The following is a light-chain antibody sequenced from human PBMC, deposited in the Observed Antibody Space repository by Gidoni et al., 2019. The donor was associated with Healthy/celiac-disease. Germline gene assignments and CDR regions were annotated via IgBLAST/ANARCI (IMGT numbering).Light chain of an antibody. J-gene: IGKJ2*01. CDR2: AAS. Sequence: IQMTTAPSSLSASVGDRVTITCRASQSIRSYLTWYQQKPGKAPKLLIYAASSLQSGVPSRFSGSGSGTDFTLTISSLQPEDFATYYCQQCYSSPRTFGQGTKLEIK. CDR1: QSIRSY. CDR3: QQCYSSPRT. V-gene: IGKV1-39*01.